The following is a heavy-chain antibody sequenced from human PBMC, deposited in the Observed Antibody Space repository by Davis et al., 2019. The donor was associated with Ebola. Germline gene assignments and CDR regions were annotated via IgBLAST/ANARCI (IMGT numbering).Heavy chain of an antibody. V-gene: IGHV4-38-2*02. D-gene: IGHD1-26*01. CDR1: GYSISSGYY. CDR3: ARDTVRGAPTKAPDVFPIISGLCWF. CDR2: IYHSGST. J-gene: IGHJ5*01. Sequence: PSETLSLTCAVSGYSISSGYYWGWIRQPPGKGLEWIGSIYHSGSTYYNPSLKSRVTISVDTSKNQFSLKLSSVTAADTAVYYCARDTVRGAPTKAPDVFPIISGLCWF.